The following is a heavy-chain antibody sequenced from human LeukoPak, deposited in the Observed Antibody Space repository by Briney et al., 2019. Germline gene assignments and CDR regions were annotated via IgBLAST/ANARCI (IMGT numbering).Heavy chain of an antibody. Sequence: SVKVSCKASGGTFSSSAITWVRQASGQGLEWMGGINTIFGTAKYAQKFQGRVTITADESTSTAYMELSSLRSEDTAVYYCARTTTVVTPWADNDHWGQGTLVTVSS. V-gene: IGHV1-69*13. CDR3: ARTTTVVTPWADNDH. CDR2: INTIFGTA. CDR1: GGTFSSSA. D-gene: IGHD4-23*01. J-gene: IGHJ4*02.